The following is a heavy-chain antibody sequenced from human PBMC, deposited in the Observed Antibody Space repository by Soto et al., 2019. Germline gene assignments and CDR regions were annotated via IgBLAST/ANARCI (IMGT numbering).Heavy chain of an antibody. V-gene: IGHV3-9*01. CDR3: AKAETSGWYYSLDY. D-gene: IGHD6-19*01. CDR1: GFTFDDYA. CDR2: LSWNSGTI. Sequence: EVQLVESGGGLVQPGKSLRLSCAASGFTFDDYAMHWVRQVPGKGLEWVSGLSWNSGTIDYADSVKGRFTISRDNAKNALHLQMNSLKPADTAFYYCAKAETSGWYYSLDYWGQGTLVTVSS. J-gene: IGHJ4*02.